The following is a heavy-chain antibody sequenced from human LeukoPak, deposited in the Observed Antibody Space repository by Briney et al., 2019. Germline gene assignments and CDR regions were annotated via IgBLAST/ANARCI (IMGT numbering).Heavy chain of an antibody. CDR2: IQNDGSNK. J-gene: IGHJ4*02. Sequence: PGGSLRLSCAASGFEFSDYGFHWVRQAPGKGPDWVAFIQNDGSNKYYADSVRGRFTISRDNSRNTLFLQMKSLTAEDAARYYCVKDGIAVAEPDFWGQGVLVIVSS. CDR3: VKDGIAVAEPDF. CDR1: GFEFSDYG. V-gene: IGHV3-30*02. D-gene: IGHD6-19*01.